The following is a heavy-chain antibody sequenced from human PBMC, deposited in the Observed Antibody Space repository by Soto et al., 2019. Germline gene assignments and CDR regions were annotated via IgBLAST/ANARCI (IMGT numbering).Heavy chain of an antibody. CDR3: ARAVGTGVFDY. D-gene: IGHD1-1*01. V-gene: IGHV1-69*18. Sequence: QVQLVQSGTEVKRPGSSVKVSCKASADSFATSTFSWVRQTPGQGLEWMGTIIPLLDTPDYAQKFQGSVTITADESTSTVYMELNSLRSDDAAVYYCARAVGTGVFDYWGQGTLVTVSS. CDR1: ADSFATST. CDR2: IIPLLDTP. J-gene: IGHJ4*02.